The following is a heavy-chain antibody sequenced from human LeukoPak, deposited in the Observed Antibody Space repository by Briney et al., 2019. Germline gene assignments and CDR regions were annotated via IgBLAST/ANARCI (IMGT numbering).Heavy chain of an antibody. CDR3: ARDRRKLGLDY. CDR1: GDSISIYY. D-gene: IGHD1-26*01. J-gene: IGHJ4*02. CDR2: IYYSGST. Sequence: PSETLSLTCTVSGDSISIYYWSWIRQPPGKGLEWIGYIYYSGSTNYNPSLKSRVTISVDTSKNQFSLKLSSVTAAVTAVYYCARDRRKLGLDYWGQGTLVTVSS. V-gene: IGHV4-59*01.